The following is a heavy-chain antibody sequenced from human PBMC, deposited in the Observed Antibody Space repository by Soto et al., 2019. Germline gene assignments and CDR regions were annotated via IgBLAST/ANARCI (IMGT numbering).Heavy chain of an antibody. V-gene: IGHV3-30*03. D-gene: IGHD5-12*01. CDR2: ISYNGIDK. J-gene: IGHJ4*02. CDR1: GFTFTNHG. CDR3: ASGEGRNGNDTRFDY. Sequence: QMHLVESGGGLVQPAMSLRLSCAVSGFTFTNHGIHWVRQAPGKGLEWVADISYNGIDKWYADSVKGRFTISRDNFGDTAYLQMNGLRPEDTAVYYCASGEGRNGNDTRFDYWGQGTLVTVSS.